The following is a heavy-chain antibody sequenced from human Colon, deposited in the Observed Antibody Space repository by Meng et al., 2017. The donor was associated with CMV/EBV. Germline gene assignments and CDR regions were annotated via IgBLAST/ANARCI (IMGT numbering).Heavy chain of an antibody. V-gene: IGHV4-30-4*08. CDR1: GGSMSSGDYY. J-gene: IGHJ4*02. CDR3: ARVSSISVVTAVGY. CDR2: IYYSGST. D-gene: IGHD3-3*02. Sequence: SETLSLTCTVSGGSMSSGDYYWSWIRQPPGKGLEWIGYIYYSGSTYYNPSLKSRVTISVDTSKNQFSLTLSSVTAADTAMYYCARVSSISVVTAVGYWGQGTLVTVSS.